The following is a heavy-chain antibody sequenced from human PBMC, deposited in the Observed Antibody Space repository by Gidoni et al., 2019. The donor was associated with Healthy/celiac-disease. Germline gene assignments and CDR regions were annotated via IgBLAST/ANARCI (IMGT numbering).Heavy chain of an antibody. CDR2: INPSGGST. Sequence: QVQLVQSGAEVKKPGASVKVSCKASGYTFTSYYMHWVRQAPGQGLEWMGIINPSGGSTGYAQKFQGRVTMTRDTSTSTVYMELSSLRSEDTAVYYCARARTPTVTTGPRGYYYYMDVWGKGTTVTVSS. V-gene: IGHV1-46*01. CDR1: GYTFTSYY. J-gene: IGHJ6*03. CDR3: ARARTPTVTTGPRGYYYYMDV. D-gene: IGHD4-17*01.